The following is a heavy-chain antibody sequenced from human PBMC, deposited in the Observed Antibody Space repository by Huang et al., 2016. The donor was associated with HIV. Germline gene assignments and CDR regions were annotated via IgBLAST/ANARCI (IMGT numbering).Heavy chain of an antibody. CDR2: ISSAGTYI. CDR3: ARDRSDYYDSGGYFDAFDV. Sequence: EVQLVESGGGLVKPGGSLRRSCAASGFSFSSYRMNWVRQAPGNGLEWVSSISSAGTYIYNADSAKGRFAISRDNARNSLYLQLTSLRAEDTAVYYCARDRSDYYDSGGYFDAFDVWGPGTMVTVSP. CDR1: GFSFSSYR. D-gene: IGHD3-22*01. J-gene: IGHJ3*01. V-gene: IGHV3-21*01.